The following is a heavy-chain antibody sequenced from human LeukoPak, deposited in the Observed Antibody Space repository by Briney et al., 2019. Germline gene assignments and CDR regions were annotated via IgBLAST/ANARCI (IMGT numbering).Heavy chain of an antibody. CDR1: GFTFSSYA. D-gene: IGHD6-6*01. Sequence: GGSLRLSCAASGFTFSSYAMSWVRQAPGEGLEWVSGISGRGGSTYYADSVKGRFTISRDNSKNTLYPQMNSLRAEDTAVYYCAKDMGQQLVLPDAFDMWGQGTMVTVSS. CDR3: AKDMGQQLVLPDAFDM. CDR2: ISGRGGST. V-gene: IGHV3-23*01. J-gene: IGHJ3*02.